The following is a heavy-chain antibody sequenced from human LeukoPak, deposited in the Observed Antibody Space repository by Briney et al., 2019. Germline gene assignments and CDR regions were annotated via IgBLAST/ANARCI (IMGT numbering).Heavy chain of an antibody. J-gene: IGHJ4*02. D-gene: IGHD5-12*01. CDR1: GFTFTDYY. V-gene: IGHV3-11*05. Sequence: GGSLRLSCAASGFTFTDYYMSWIRQAPGKGLEWLSYISSSSSFTDYADSVKGRFTISRDNAKNSLYLQMNSLRGEDTAVYYCARDHSSGYAYSPWDYWGQGTLVTVSS. CDR2: ISSSSSFT. CDR3: ARDHSSGYAYSPWDY.